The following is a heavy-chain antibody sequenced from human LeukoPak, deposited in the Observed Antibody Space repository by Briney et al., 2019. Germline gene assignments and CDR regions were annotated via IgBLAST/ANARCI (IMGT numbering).Heavy chain of an antibody. CDR2: INHSGST. J-gene: IGHJ4*02. Sequence: SETLSLTCAVYGGSFSGYYWSRIRQPPGKGLERIGEINHSGSTNYNPSLKSRVTISVDTSKNQFSLKLSSVTAADTAVYYCASVYSSSWYFSIYYFDYWGQGTLVTVSS. CDR1: GGSFSGYY. CDR3: ASVYSSSWYFSIYYFDY. D-gene: IGHD6-13*01. V-gene: IGHV4-34*01.